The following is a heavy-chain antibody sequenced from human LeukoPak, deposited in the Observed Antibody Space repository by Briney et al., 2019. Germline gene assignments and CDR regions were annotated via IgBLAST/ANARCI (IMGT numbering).Heavy chain of an antibody. CDR3: ARRGAIFWYMDV. J-gene: IGHJ6*03. Sequence: GGSLRLSCAASGFSFSNYDMNWVRQAPGKGLEWVSSIINISSYVNYADSVKGRFIISRDNAKNSLYLQVNSLRAEDTAVYYCARRGAIFWYMDVWGKGTTVTVSS. D-gene: IGHD3-3*01. V-gene: IGHV3-21*06. CDR1: GFSFSNYD. CDR2: IINISSYV.